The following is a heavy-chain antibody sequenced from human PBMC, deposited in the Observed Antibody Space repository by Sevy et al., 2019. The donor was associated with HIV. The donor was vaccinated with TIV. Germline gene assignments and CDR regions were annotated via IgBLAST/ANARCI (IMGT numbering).Heavy chain of an antibody. D-gene: IGHD5-12*01. J-gene: IGHJ6*02. CDR2: ISSSSTYK. CDR3: ARDQKGEYSGYDGAGYYGMDV. Sequence: GGSLRLSCAASGFTFSIYSMNWVRQAPGKGLEWVSSISSSSTYKYYADSVNGRFTISRDNAKNSLYLQMNSLRAEDTAVYYCARDQKGEYSGYDGAGYYGMDVWGQGITVTVSS. V-gene: IGHV3-21*01. CDR1: GFTFSIYS.